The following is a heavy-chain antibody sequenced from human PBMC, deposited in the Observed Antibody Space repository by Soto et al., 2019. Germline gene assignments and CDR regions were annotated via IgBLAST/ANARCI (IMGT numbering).Heavy chain of an antibody. J-gene: IGHJ5*02. CDR1: GFTFGDYA. Sequence: PGGSLRLSCTASGFTFGDYAMSWFRQAPGKGLEWVGFIRSKAYGGTTEYAASVKGRFTISRDDSKSIAYLQMNSLKTEDTAVYYRTRWDITMIVRATFDPWGQGTLVTVSS. V-gene: IGHV3-49*03. CDR2: IRSKAYGGTT. D-gene: IGHD3-22*01. CDR3: TRWDITMIVRATFDP.